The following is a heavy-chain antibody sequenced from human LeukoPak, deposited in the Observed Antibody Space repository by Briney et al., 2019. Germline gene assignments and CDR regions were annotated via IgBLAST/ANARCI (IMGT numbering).Heavy chain of an antibody. D-gene: IGHD2-2*01. CDR3: ARYQVAIDY. V-gene: IGHV3-30-3*01. CDR1: GFTFSSYA. CDR2: ISYDGSNK. J-gene: IGHJ4*02. Sequence: GGSLRLSCAASGFTFSSYAMHWVRQAPGKGLEWVAVISYDGSNKYYADSVKGRFTISRDNSKNSLYLQINSLRADDTAVYYCARYQVAIDYWGQGTLVTVSA.